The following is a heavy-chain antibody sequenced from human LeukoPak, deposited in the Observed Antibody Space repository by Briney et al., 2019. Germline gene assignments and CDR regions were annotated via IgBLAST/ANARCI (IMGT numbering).Heavy chain of an antibody. V-gene: IGHV4-34*01. CDR2: INHSGST. Sequence: TSSETLSLTCAVYGGSFSGYYWSWIRQPPGKGLEWIGEINHSGSTNYNPSLKSRVTISVDTSNNQFSLKLSSVTAADTAVYYCARGWGRYCSSSSCSYYYYYGMDVWGQGTTVTVSS. CDR1: GGSFSGYY. J-gene: IGHJ6*02. D-gene: IGHD2-2*01. CDR3: ARGWGRYCSSSSCSYYYYYGMDV.